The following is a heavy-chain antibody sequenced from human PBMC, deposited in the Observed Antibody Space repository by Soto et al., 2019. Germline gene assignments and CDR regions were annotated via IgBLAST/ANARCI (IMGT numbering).Heavy chain of an antibody. J-gene: IGHJ3*02. CDR2: ISAYNGNT. V-gene: IGHV1-18*01. D-gene: IGHD3-10*01. CDR3: ARVNRSPGHAAFDI. Sequence: QVQLVXSGAEVKXXGAXXXVSXXASGXTFTSYGXSWVXQXXXXXXXWMGWISAYNGNTNYAQKLQGRXXXXXXXXXXXXXXXXXXXXSDDTAVYYCARVNRSPGHAAFDIWGQGTMVTVXS. CDR1: GXTFTSYG.